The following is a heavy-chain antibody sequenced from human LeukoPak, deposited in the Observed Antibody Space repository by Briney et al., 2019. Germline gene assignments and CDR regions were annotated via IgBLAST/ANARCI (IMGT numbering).Heavy chain of an antibody. Sequence: SETLSLTCTVSGGSISSGSYYWSWIRQPAGKGLEWIGRIYTSGSTNYNPSLRSRVTISVDTSKNQFSLKLSSVTAADTAVYYCARVGDSSGYYAFDIWGQGTMVTVSS. J-gene: IGHJ3*02. V-gene: IGHV4-61*02. CDR2: IYTSGST. CDR3: ARVGDSSGYYAFDI. CDR1: GGSISSGSYY. D-gene: IGHD3-22*01.